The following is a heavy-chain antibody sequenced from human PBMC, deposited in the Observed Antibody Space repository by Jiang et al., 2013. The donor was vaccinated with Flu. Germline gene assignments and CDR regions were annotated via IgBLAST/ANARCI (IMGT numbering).Heavy chain of an antibody. J-gene: IGHJ4*02. Sequence: VQLLESGGGLVKPGGSLRLSCAASGFTFSTYGMHWVRQAPGKGLEWVAFIRYDGSNKYYADSVKGRFTISRDNSKNTLYLQMNSLRAEDTAMYYCAKDQGFYCAADSCFLYFDHWGQGTLVSVSS. CDR1: GFTFSTYG. D-gene: IGHD2-21*01. CDR3: AKDQGFYCAADSCFLYFDH. CDR2: IRYDGSNK. V-gene: IGHV3-30*02.